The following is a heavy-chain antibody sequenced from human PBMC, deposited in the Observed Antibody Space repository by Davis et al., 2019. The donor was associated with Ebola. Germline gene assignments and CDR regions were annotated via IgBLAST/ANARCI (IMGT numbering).Heavy chain of an antibody. J-gene: IGHJ6*02. CDR2: MNPNSVFT. V-gene: IGHV1-8*01. Sequence: ASVKVSCKASGYTFTNYEINWVRQATKQGLEWMGWMNPNSVFTGYSERFQGRLTLTRNTSINSAYMELRGLRSEDTAVYYCATYRGGIYYHGMDVWGQGTTVTVSS. CDR1: GYTFTNYE. D-gene: IGHD3-16*01. CDR3: ATYRGGIYYHGMDV.